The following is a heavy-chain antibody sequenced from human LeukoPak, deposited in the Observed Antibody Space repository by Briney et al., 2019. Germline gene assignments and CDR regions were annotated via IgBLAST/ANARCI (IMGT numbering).Heavy chain of an antibody. CDR1: GGSISSSSYY. CDR3: ARRWASSGYYYPVRTLVEDAFDI. D-gene: IGHD3-22*01. CDR2: IYYSGST. J-gene: IGHJ3*02. V-gene: IGHV4-61*05. Sequence: SETLSLTCTVSGGSISSSSYYWGWIRQPPGKGLEWIGYIYYSGSTNYNPSLKSRVTISVDTSKNQFSLKLSSVTAADTAVYYCARRWASSGYYYPVRTLVEDAFDIWGQGTMVTVSS.